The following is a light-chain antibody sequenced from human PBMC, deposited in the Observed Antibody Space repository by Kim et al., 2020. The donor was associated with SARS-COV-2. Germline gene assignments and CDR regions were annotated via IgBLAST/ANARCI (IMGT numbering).Light chain of an antibody. CDR2: GAS. V-gene: IGKV3-20*01. Sequence: SPGGTATLSCTASQSVSTSYLACYQQKPGQAPRLRIYGASSRATGIPDSFSGSGSGTDFPLTISRLGPEHFAVYYCQQYGSASWTFGQGTKVEIK. J-gene: IGKJ1*01. CDR1: QSVSTSY. CDR3: QQYGSASWT.